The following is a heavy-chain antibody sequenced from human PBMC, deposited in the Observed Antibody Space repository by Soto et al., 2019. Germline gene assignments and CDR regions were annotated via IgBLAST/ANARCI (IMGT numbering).Heavy chain of an antibody. D-gene: IGHD3-3*01. Sequence: SETLSLTCAVYGGSFSGYYWSWIRQPPGKGLEWIGEINHSGSTNYNPSLKSRVTISVDTSKNQFSLKLSSVTAADTAVYYCARTYYDFWSGYYYYYYYMDVWGKGTTVTVSS. CDR2: INHSGST. CDR1: GGSFSGYY. J-gene: IGHJ6*03. CDR3: ARTYYDFWSGYYYYYYYMDV. V-gene: IGHV4-34*01.